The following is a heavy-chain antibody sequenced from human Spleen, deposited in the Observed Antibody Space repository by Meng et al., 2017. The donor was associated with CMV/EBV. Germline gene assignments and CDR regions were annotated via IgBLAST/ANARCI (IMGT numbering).Heavy chain of an antibody. CDR3: ARDPPPRITMIARFDY. Sequence: GGSLRLSCAASGFTVSSNYMSWVRQAPGKGLEWVSGINWNGGSTGYADSVKGRFTISRDNAKNSLYLQMNSLRAEDTAVYYCARDPPPRITMIARFDYWGQGTLVTVSS. CDR2: INWNGGST. CDR1: GFTVSSNY. J-gene: IGHJ4*02. D-gene: IGHD3-22*01. V-gene: IGHV3-20*04.